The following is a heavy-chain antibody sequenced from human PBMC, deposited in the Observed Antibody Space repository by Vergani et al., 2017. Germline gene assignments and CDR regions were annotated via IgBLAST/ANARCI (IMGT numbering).Heavy chain of an antibody. V-gene: IGHV4-4*07. D-gene: IGHD2-2*02. Sequence: VQLQESGPGLVKPSETLSLTCTVSGGSISSYYWSWIRQPAGKGLEWIGRIYTSGSTNYNPSLKSRVTMSVDTSKNQFSLKLSSVTAADTAVYYCARDGCSSTSCYIRYYYYGMDVWGQGTTVTVSS. CDR1: GGSISSYY. J-gene: IGHJ6*02. CDR2: IYTSGST. CDR3: ARDGCSSTSCYIRYYYYGMDV.